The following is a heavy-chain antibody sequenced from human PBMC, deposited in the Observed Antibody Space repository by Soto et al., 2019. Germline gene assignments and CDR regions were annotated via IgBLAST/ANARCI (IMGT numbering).Heavy chain of an antibody. CDR3: ARGKTILEDLYYYYMDV. V-gene: IGHV4-39*01. J-gene: IGHJ6*03. Sequence: SETLSLTCTVSGGSISSSSYYWCWIRHPPGKGLEWIGSIYYSGSTYYNPSLKSRVTISVDTSKNQFSLKLSSVTAADTAVYYCARGKTILEDLYYYYMDVWGKGTTVTVSS. CDR2: IYYSGST. CDR1: GGSISSSSYY.